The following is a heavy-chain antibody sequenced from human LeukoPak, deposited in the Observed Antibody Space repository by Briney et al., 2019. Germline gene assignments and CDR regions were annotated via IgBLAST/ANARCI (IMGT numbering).Heavy chain of an antibody. CDR3: ARDQIQQWLVRGSFDY. J-gene: IGHJ4*02. D-gene: IGHD6-19*01. CDR1: GFTFSSYW. V-gene: IGHV3-74*01. CDR2: INSDGSST. Sequence: GGSLRLSCAASGFTFSSYWMHWVRQAPGKGLVWVSRINSDGSSTSYADSVKGRFTISRDNAKNSLYLQMNSLRAEDTAVYYCARDQIQQWLVRGSFDYWGQGTLVTVSS.